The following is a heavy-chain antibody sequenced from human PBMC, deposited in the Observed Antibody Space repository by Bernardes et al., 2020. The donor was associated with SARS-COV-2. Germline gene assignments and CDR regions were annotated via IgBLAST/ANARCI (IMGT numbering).Heavy chain of an antibody. J-gene: IGHJ4*02. CDR2: VGTGGGNT. CDR3: AMRKSGANPFDS. Sequence: GSLRLSCAASGFTFTSYAMTWVRQAPGKGLEWVSLVGTGGGNTYYADSVKGRFTISRDNSRSTLYLQMTSLRAEDTALYYCAMRKSGANPFDSWGQGTLVTVSS. CDR1: GFTFTSYA. D-gene: IGHD2-15*01. V-gene: IGHV3-23*01.